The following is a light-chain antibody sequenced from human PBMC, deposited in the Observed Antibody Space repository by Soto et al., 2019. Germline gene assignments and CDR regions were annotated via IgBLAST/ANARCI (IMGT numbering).Light chain of an antibody. CDR1: QSVITN. CDR3: QPYGSSPWT. J-gene: IGKJ1*01. CDR2: GEY. Sequence: EIVMTQSPPTLSGSPGERATPPCTATQSVITNLAWYQQKPGQDNRLIIYGEYSRATGIKDRISGSGSGTDFTLTISRLEPEDFAVYYCQPYGSSPWTFGNWHKVDIK. V-gene: IGKV3-20*01.